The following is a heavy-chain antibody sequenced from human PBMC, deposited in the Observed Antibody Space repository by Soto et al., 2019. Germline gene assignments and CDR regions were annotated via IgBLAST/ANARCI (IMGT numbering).Heavy chain of an antibody. CDR2: ISAYNGNT. Sequence: ASVKVSCKASGYTFTSYGISWVRQAPGQGLEWMGWISAYNGNTNYAQKLQGRVTMTTDTSTSTAYMELRSLRSDDTAVYYCARAPDYSNYNWFDPWGQGTLVTVSS. CDR3: ARAPDYSNYNWFDP. V-gene: IGHV1-18*01. CDR1: GYTFTSYG. D-gene: IGHD4-4*01. J-gene: IGHJ5*02.